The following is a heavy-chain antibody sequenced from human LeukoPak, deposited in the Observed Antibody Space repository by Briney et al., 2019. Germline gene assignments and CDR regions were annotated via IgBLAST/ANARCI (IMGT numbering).Heavy chain of an antibody. CDR2: ISSNGGST. Sequence: GGSLRLSCSASGFTFSGYAMHWVRQAPGKGLEYVSAISSNGGSTYYADSVKGRFTISRDNAKNTLYLQMTSLRAEDTAVYYCARGGSGNFYYWGQGTLVTVSS. CDR1: GFTFSGYA. J-gene: IGHJ4*02. D-gene: IGHD1-26*01. CDR3: ARGGSGNFYY. V-gene: IGHV3-64*04.